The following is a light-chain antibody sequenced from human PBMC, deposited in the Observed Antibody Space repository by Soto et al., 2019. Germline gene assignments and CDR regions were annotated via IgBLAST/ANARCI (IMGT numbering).Light chain of an antibody. V-gene: IGKV1-5*03. CDR2: KAS. J-gene: IGKJ1*01. CDR3: QQYYSYSRT. CDR1: QSIGTW. Sequence: DIQMTQSPTTLSASLGDRVTIPCRASQSIGTWLAWYQQNPGKAPNLLIYKASNLQSGVPSRFSGGGSGTEFTLTINSLQPDDFATYYCQQYYSYSRTFGQGTKVEIK.